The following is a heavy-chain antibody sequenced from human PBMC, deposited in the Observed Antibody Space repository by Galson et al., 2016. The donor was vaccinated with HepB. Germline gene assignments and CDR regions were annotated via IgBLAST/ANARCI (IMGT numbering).Heavy chain of an antibody. V-gene: IGHV6-1*01. CDR2: IFYRPQWHN. CDR1: GDSVSSNSTA. D-gene: IGHD1-1*01. J-gene: IGHJ6*02. Sequence: CAISGDSVSSNSTAWMWIRQSPSRGLEWLGRIFYRPQWHNNYAESVKSRITITPDTSKNQFSLQLNSVTPEDTAVFYCVRAVPNWNYGMDVWGQGTTVTVSS. CDR3: VRAVPNWNYGMDV.